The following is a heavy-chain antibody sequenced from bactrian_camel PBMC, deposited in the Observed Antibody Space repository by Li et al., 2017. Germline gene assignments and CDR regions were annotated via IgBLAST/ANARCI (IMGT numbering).Heavy chain of an antibody. CDR1: QSAYSTYC. J-gene: IGHJ4*01. V-gene: IGHV3S1*01. CDR3: AAGLRPTMMARDYDF. Sequence: HVQLVESGGGSVQSGGSLRLSCAVSQSAYSTYCMGWFRQAPGKEREGIALIGTGNGGTYYHASVHGRFTIAQDNAKNTVILQMNSLKPEDTAMYYCAAGLRPTMMARDYDFRGQGTQVTVS. CDR2: IGTGNGGT. D-gene: IGHD4*01.